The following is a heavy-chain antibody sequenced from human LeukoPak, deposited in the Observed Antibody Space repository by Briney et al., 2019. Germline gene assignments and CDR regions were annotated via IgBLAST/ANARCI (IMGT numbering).Heavy chain of an antibody. V-gene: IGHV3-74*01. J-gene: IGHJ3*02. CDR3: ARETARFDDAFDI. CDR1: GLTVSSYW. Sequence: TGGSLRLSCAASGLTVSSYWMHWVRQAPGKGLVRGSRINSDGSSTSYADSVKGRFTISRDNAKTTLYLQMNSLRAEETAVYYCARETARFDDAFDIWGQGTMVTVSS. CDR2: INSDGSST. D-gene: IGHD3-10*01.